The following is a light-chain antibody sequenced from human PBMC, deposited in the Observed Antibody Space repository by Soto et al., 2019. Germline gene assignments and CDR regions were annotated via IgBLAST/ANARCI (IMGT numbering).Light chain of an antibody. J-gene: IGKJ3*01. CDR3: QQSYSTPRST. V-gene: IGKV1-39*01. CDR1: QSISSY. Sequence: DIQMTQSPSSLSASVGDRVTITCRASQSISSYLNWYQQKPGKAPKLLIYAASSLQSGVPSRFSGSGSGTDFTLTISSLQPEDFANYYCQQSYSTPRSTFGPGTKVDIK. CDR2: AAS.